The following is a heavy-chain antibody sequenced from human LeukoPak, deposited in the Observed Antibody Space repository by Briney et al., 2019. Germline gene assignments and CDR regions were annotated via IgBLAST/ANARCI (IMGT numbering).Heavy chain of an antibody. Sequence: GGSLRLSCAASGFTFSSYNMNWVRQAPGKGLEWVSSISSSSNYIYYADSVKGRFTISRDNAKNSLYLQMNSLRAEDTAVYYCARARDMVDYYYYMDVWGKGTTVTVSS. D-gene: IGHD3-10*01. CDR3: ARARDMVDYYYYMDV. V-gene: IGHV3-21*01. CDR1: GFTFSSYN. CDR2: ISSSSNYI. J-gene: IGHJ6*03.